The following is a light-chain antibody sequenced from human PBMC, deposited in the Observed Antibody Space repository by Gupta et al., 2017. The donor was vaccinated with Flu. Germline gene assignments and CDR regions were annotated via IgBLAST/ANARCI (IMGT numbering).Light chain of an antibody. J-gene: IGKJ2*01. V-gene: IGKV3-15*01. CDR2: DAS. CDR1: QSIRSN. Sequence: EVMMTQSPATPSVSPGEGITLSCRASQSIRSNLAWYQQQPGQAPRLLIHDASTRATGIPARFSGSGSGTEFTLAISSLQSEDFAVYYCQQYGAWPYTFGQGAKLELK. CDR3: QQYGAWPYT.